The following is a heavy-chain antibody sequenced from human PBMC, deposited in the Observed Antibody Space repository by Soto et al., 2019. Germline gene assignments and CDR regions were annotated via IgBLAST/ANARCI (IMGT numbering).Heavy chain of an antibody. J-gene: IGHJ6*03. V-gene: IGHV1-46*03. CDR1: GYTFINYY. CDR2: INPNGGST. D-gene: IGHD6-6*01. Sequence: QVQLVQSGAEVKKPGASVKVSCKASGYTFINYYIHWVRQAPGQGLEWMGVINPNGGSTVYAQKFQSRATLTRDTSTSTVYVELSSLRSDDTAVYFCVRATAARQRDYSYHYSLHIWGKGTTVTVSS. CDR3: VRATAARQRDYSYHYSLHI.